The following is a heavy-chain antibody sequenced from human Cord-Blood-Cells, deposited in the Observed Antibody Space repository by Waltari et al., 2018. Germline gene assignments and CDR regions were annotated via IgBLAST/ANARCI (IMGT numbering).Heavy chain of an antibody. CDR1: GFTFSSYS. CDR2: ISSSSSYI. Sequence: EVQLVESGGGMVKRGGSLRLSCAASGFTFSSYSMHWVRQAPGKGLEWVSSISSSSSYIYYADSVKGRFTISRDNAKNSLYLQMNSLRAEDTAVYYCARYSSSWYAFDIWGQGTMVTVSS. J-gene: IGHJ3*02. V-gene: IGHV3-21*01. D-gene: IGHD6-13*01. CDR3: ARYSSSWYAFDI.